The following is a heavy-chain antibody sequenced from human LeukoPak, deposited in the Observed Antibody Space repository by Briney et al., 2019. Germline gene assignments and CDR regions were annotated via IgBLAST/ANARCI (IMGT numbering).Heavy chain of an antibody. CDR2: IYATGNT. V-gene: IGHV3-53*01. CDR3: ARRAGDYSHPYDY. Sequence: GGSLRLSCTVSGFTVSSNSMGWVRQAPGKGLEWVSFIYATGNTHNSDSVKGRFTISRDSSKNTLYLQMNSLRAEDTAVYYCARRAGDYSHPYDYWDQGALVTVSS. D-gene: IGHD3-22*01. J-gene: IGHJ4*02. CDR1: GFTVSSNS.